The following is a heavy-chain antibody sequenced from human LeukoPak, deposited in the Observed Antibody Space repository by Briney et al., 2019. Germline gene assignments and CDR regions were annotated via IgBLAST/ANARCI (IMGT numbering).Heavy chain of an antibody. CDR2: ISDSGGST. J-gene: IGHJ5*02. Sequence: GGSLRLSCAASGFIFSSYAMSWVRQAPGKGLEWVSVISDSGGSTYYADSVKGRFTVSRDNSRNTLYLQMNSLRAEDTAVYYCAKKIGTGPGHNWFDPWGQGTLVTVSS. CDR1: GFIFSSYA. CDR3: AKKIGTGPGHNWFDP. D-gene: IGHD2-8*02. V-gene: IGHV3-23*01.